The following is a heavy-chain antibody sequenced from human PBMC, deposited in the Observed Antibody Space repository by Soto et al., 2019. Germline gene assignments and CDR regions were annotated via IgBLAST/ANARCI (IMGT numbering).Heavy chain of an antibody. CDR3: ARGYSSGWYLYYYYYGMDV. D-gene: IGHD6-19*01. V-gene: IGHV4-61*01. Sequence: SETLSLTCTVSGGSVSSGSYYWSWIRQPPGKGLEWIGYIYYSGSTNYNPSLKSRVTISVDTSKNQFSLTLSSVTAADTAVYYCARGYSSGWYLYYYYYGMDVWGQGTTVTVSS. CDR2: IYYSGST. CDR1: GGSVSSGSYY. J-gene: IGHJ6*02.